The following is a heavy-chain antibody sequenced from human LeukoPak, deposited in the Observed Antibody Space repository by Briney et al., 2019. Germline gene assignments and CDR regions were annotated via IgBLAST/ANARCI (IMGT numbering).Heavy chain of an antibody. CDR3: ARDFKLGYYFDY. CDR1: GFAVSSNY. V-gene: IGHV3-53*01. J-gene: IGHJ4*02. D-gene: IGHD3-16*01. CDR2: IYSGGST. Sequence: PGGSLRLSCAVSGFAVSSNYMTWVRQAPGKGLEWVSVIYSGGSTYYADSVKGRFTISRDNAKNTLYLQMNSLRAEDTAVYYCARDFKLGYYFDYWGQGTLVTVSS.